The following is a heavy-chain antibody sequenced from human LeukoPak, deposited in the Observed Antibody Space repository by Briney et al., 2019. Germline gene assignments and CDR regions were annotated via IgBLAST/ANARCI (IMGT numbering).Heavy chain of an antibody. D-gene: IGHD3-22*01. Sequence: PGRSLRLSCTASGFTFGDYAMSWVRQAPGKGQEWVGFIRSKAYGGTTEYAASVKGRFTISRDDSKSIAYLQMNSLRTEDTAVYYCTRRGRGLYYYDSSGYQDWGQGTLVTVSS. CDR3: TRRGRGLYYYDSSGYQD. CDR1: GFTFGDYA. CDR2: IRSKAYGGTT. J-gene: IGHJ4*02. V-gene: IGHV3-49*04.